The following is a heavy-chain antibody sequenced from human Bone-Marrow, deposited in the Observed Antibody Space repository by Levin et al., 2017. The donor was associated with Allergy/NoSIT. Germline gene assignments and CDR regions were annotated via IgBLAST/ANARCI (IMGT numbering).Heavy chain of an antibody. J-gene: IGHJ4*02. Sequence: KSGGSLRLSCAASGFIFSDYYMSWVRQAPGKGLQWVSYVGSTGSIRSYADSVKGRFTISRDNARNSVYLQMNSLSVEDTAVYYCARLAYSSNWYFDYWGQGTLVTVSS. V-gene: IGHV3-11*01. CDR3: ARLAYSSNWYFDY. CDR1: GFIFSDYY. D-gene: IGHD6-13*01. CDR2: VGSTGSIR.